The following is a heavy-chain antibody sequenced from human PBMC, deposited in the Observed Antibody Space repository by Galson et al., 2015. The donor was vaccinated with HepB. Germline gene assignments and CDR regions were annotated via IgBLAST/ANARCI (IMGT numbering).Heavy chain of an antibody. Sequence: SLRLSCAASGFTFSSYSMNWVRQAPGKGLEWVSYISSSSSTIYYADSVKGRFTISRDNAKNSLYLQMNSLRDEDTAVYYCARGLEYQLLYYTVFDYWGQGTLVTVSS. D-gene: IGHD2-2*02. J-gene: IGHJ4*02. CDR3: ARGLEYQLLYYTVFDY. CDR1: GFTFSSYS. CDR2: ISSSSSTI. V-gene: IGHV3-48*02.